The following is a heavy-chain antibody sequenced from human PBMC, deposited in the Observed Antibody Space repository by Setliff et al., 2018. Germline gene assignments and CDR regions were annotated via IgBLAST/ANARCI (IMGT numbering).Heavy chain of an antibody. CDR3: ARARWSGGYYSGDKYYMDV. CDR2: IYSSGTT. D-gene: IGHD3-22*01. V-gene: IGHV4-59*08. CDR1: GGSMTSYY. J-gene: IGHJ6*03. Sequence: SETLSLTCTVSGGSMTSYYWSWIRQSPWKGLEWIGYIYSSGTTDYNPSLKSRVTISLDSSRKQFSLEMTSLSAADTAIYYCARARWSGGYYSGDKYYMDVWGKGTTVTVSS.